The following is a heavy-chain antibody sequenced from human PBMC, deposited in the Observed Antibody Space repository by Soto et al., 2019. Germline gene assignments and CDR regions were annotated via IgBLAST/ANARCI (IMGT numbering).Heavy chain of an antibody. J-gene: IGHJ3*02. D-gene: IGHD5-18*01. CDR3: ARDVDSTILKPNDAFGS. CDR2: IYYRGST. V-gene: IGHV4-30-4*01. CDR1: VGPILGGDYY. Sequence: QVQLQESGPGLVKPSQTVSLTCTVSVGPILGGDYYWSWIRKSPGKGLQWVGSIYYRGSTYYNPSLKGRVTISVDTAQNHFSLKLSSVTAADTAVYYCARDVDSTILKPNDAFGSWGQGTMVTGSS.